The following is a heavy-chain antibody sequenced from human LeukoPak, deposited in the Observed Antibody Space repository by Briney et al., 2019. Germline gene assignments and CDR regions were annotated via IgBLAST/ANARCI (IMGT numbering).Heavy chain of an antibody. D-gene: IGHD3-16*01. V-gene: IGHV3-30-3*01. CDR3: ARDGFGLDY. J-gene: IGHJ4*02. CDR1: GFTFSRYP. CDR2: ISYDGSNI. Sequence: GRSLRLSCAASGFTFSRYPMHWVRQAPGKGLEWVAVISYDGSNIYYTDSVSGRFTISRDNSKNTLYLQMNSLRAEDTAVYYCARDGFGLDYWGQGTRVTVSS.